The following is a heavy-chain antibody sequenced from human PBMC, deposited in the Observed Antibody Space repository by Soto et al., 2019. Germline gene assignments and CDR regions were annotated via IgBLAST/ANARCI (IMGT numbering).Heavy chain of an antibody. CDR2: LSRGGGTT. J-gene: IGHJ3*01. D-gene: IGHD6-6*01. CDR1: GFTFSIHG. Sequence: EAQLLESGGDWAQPGGSLRLSCAASGFTFSIHGMSWVRQAPGKGLEGIAGLSRGGGTTYYADSVKGRFTISRDNSKNTLDLIMNSLKVEDTALYYCAKDGQYRTDGFDVWGQGTMVTVSS. CDR3: AKDGQYRTDGFDV. V-gene: IGHV3-23*01.